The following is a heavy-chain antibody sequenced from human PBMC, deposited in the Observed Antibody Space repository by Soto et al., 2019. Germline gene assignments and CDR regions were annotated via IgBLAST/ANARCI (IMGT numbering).Heavy chain of an antibody. CDR3: ARVTKNYPEPVVAATNRGNWFDP. CDR1: GGYFSGYY. CDR2: INHSGST. J-gene: IGHJ5*02. V-gene: IGHV4-34*01. Sequence: QVQLQQWGAGLLKPSETLSLTCAVYGGYFSGYYWSWIRQPPGKGLEWIGEINHSGSTNYNPSLKSRVTISVNSSKNQFSLKLSSVTAADTAVYYCARVTKNYPEPVVAATNRGNWFDPWGQGTLVTVSS. D-gene: IGHD2-15*01.